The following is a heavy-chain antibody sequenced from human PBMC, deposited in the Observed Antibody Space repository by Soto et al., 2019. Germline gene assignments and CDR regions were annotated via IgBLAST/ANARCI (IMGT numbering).Heavy chain of an antibody. Sequence: ASVKVSCKASGYTFTSYAMHWVRQAPGQRLEWMGWINAGNGNTKYSQKFQGRVTITRDTSASTAYMELSSLRSEDTAVYYCARVASCSGGSCYRGYYYYYMDVWGKGTTVTVS. V-gene: IGHV1-3*01. CDR3: ARVASCSGGSCYRGYYYYYMDV. CDR2: INAGNGNT. CDR1: GYTFTSYA. D-gene: IGHD2-15*01. J-gene: IGHJ6*03.